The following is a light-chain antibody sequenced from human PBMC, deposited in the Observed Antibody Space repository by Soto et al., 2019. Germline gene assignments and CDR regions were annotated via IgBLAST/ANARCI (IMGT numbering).Light chain of an antibody. J-gene: IGKJ4*01. V-gene: IGKV1-27*01. CDR2: AAS. Sequence: DIQMTQSPSSLSASLGDRVTITCRASQGIGGYLAWFQQAPGNVPKLLIYAASTLQSGVPSRFSGSGSGTDITITISILQPEDVATYYCQKYNSAPLTFGGGTKVELK. CDR3: QKYNSAPLT. CDR1: QGIGGY.